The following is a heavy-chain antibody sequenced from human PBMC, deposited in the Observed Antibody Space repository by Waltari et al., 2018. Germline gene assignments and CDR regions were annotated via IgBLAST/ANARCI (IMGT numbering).Heavy chain of an antibody. CDR1: GYTFTSYA. J-gene: IGHJ4*02. V-gene: IGHV1-3*01. Sequence: QVQLVQSGAEVKKPGASVQVSCTASGYTFTSYAMPWLPQAPGQRLECMGWINAGNGNTKYSQKFQGRVTITRDTSASTAYMELSSLRSEDTAVYYCARDTIRGSGSDYWGQGTLVTVSS. CDR2: INAGNGNT. D-gene: IGHD6-19*01. CDR3: ARDTIRGSGSDY.